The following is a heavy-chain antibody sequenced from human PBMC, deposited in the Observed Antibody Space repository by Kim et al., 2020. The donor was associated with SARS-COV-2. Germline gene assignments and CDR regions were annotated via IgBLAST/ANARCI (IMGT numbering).Heavy chain of an antibody. D-gene: IGHD5-18*01. V-gene: IGHV3-9*01. CDR3: AKDSSYGPNDAFDI. CDR2: LSWNSGRI. Sequence: GGSLRLSCAASGFTFDDYAMHWVRQAPGKGLEWVSGLSWNSGRIGHADSVKGRFTISRDNAKNSLYLQMNSLRAEDTALYYCAKDSSYGPNDAFDIWGQGTMVTVSS. J-gene: IGHJ3*02. CDR1: GFTFDDYA.